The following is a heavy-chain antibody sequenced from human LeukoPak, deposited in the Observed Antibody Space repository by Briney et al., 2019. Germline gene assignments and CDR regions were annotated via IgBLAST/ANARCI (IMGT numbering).Heavy chain of an antibody. V-gene: IGHV3-23*01. CDR1: GFTFSNYA. Sequence: PGGSLRLSCVASGFTFSNYAMSWVRQAPGKGLEWVPAIGSNGVGTYYTDSVKGRFTISRDNSKSTLFLQMNSLRAEDTALYFCANEYLWGTYREGVWGQGTHVTVSS. CDR3: ANEYLWGTYREGV. J-gene: IGHJ4*02. D-gene: IGHD3-16*02. CDR2: IGSNGVGT.